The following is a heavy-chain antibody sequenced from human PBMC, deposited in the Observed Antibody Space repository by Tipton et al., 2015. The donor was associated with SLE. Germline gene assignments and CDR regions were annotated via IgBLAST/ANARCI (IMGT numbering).Heavy chain of an antibody. CDR3: ARVALDAFDI. CDR1: GGSISSYY. V-gene: IGHV4-59*01. Sequence: GLVKPSETLSLTCAVYGGSISSYYWSWIRQPPGKGLEWIGYIYYSGSTNYNPSLKSRVTISVDTSKNQFSLKLSSVAAADTAVYYCARVALDAFDIWGQGTMVTVSS. J-gene: IGHJ3*02. CDR2: IYYSGST.